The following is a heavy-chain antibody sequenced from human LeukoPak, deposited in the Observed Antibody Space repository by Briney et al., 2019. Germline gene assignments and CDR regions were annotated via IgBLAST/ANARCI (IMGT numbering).Heavy chain of an antibody. J-gene: IGHJ4*02. CDR2: ISYDGSNK. D-gene: IGHD4-23*01. CDR3: AKAFEYGGNSEKDFDY. V-gene: IGHV3-30-3*01. Sequence: PGGSLRLSCAASGFTFSSYAMHWVRQAPGKGLEWVAVISYDGSNKYYADSVKGRFTISRDNSKNTLYLQMNSLRAEDTAVYYCAKAFEYGGNSEKDFDYWGQGTLVTVSS. CDR1: GFTFSSYA.